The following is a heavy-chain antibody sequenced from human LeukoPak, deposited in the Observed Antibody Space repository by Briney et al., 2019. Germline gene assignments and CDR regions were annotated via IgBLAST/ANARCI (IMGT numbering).Heavy chain of an antibody. CDR1: GFTFSSYA. CDR3: ARVHSGSYQYYYYYYMDV. V-gene: IGHV3-23*01. CDR2: ISGSGGST. Sequence: GGSLRLSCAASGFTFSSYAMSWVRQAPGKGLEWVSAISGSGGSTYNADSVQGRFTISGDNSKNTLYLQMNSLRAEDTAVYYCARVHSGSYQYYYYYYMDVWGKGTTVTVSS. D-gene: IGHD1-26*01. J-gene: IGHJ6*03.